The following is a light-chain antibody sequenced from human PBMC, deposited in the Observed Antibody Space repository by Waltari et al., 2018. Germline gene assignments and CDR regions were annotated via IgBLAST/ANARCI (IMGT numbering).Light chain of an antibody. Sequence: QSVLTQRPSVSAAAGQKVTISCSGSSSNIGKNSVPWYQQLPGTAPKLLIYDNNRRPSGIPDRFSGATAGTSATLGITGLQTGDEADYYCGAGDSSLSIVLFGGGTKLTVL. V-gene: IGLV1-51*01. CDR1: SSNIGKNS. CDR2: DNN. J-gene: IGLJ2*01. CDR3: GAGDSSLSIVL.